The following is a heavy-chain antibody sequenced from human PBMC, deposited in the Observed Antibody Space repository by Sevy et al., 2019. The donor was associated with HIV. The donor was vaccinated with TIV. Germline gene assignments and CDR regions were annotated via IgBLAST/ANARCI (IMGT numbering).Heavy chain of an antibody. CDR2: IKSKTDGGTT. V-gene: IGHV3-15*01. D-gene: IGHD3-10*01. Sequence: GGCLRLSCAASGITFSNAWMSWVRQAPGKGLEWVGRIKSKTDGGTTDYAAPVKGRFTISRDDSKNTLYLQMNSLKPDETAIYYCTTDSKKRGLSALLDYWGQGILVTVSS. J-gene: IGHJ4*02. CDR1: GITFSNAW. CDR3: TTDSKKRGLSALLDY.